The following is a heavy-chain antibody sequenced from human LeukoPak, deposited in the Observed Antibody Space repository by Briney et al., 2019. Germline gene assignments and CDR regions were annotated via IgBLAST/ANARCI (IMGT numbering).Heavy chain of an antibody. J-gene: IGHJ4*02. CDR2: ISWHGGNP. CDR1: GFAFDDSG. CDR3: VKAVVGGQGSFYYDF. D-gene: IGHD2/OR15-2a*01. V-gene: IGHV3-43*01. Sequence: GGSLRLSCTASGFAFDDSGVHWVRQSPERGLEWVSLISWHGGNPYYSDSVKGRFAISRDNTKRSLSLHMSSLKSEDTALYYCVKAVVGGQGSFYYDFWSQGTLVTVSS.